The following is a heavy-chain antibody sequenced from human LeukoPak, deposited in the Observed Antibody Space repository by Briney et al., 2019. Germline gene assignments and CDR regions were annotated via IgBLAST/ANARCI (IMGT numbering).Heavy chain of an antibody. J-gene: IGHJ6*02. CDR2: IIPIFGTA. V-gene: IGHV1-69*13. Sequence: SVKVSCKASGGTFSSYAISWVRQAPGQGLEWMGGIIPIFGTANYAQKFQGRVTITADESTSTAYMELSSLRSEDTAVYYCARWDGSGSYYSEYYYYGMDVWGQGTTVTVSS. D-gene: IGHD3-10*01. CDR1: GGTFSSYA. CDR3: ARWDGSGSYYSEYYYYGMDV.